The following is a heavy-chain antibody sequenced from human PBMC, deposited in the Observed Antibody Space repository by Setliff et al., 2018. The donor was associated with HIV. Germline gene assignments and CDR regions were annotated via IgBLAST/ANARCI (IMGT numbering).Heavy chain of an antibody. D-gene: IGHD3-10*01. CDR1: GYAFTMYG. CDR2: ISGYNGKT. V-gene: IGHV1-18*01. CDR3: ARDDPIRKEVASGLDY. Sequence: ASVKVSCKASGYAFTMYGITWVRQAPGQGLEWMGWISGYNGKTNYAQNFQGRVTMTTDTSTSTAYMEVRSLRYDDTAVYYCARDDPIRKEVASGLDYWGQGTLVPSPQ. J-gene: IGHJ4*02.